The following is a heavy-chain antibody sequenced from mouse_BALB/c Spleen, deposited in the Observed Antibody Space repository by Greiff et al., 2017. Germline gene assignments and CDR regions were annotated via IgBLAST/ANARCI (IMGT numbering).Heavy chain of an antibody. CDR1: GFTFSSFG. Sequence: EVMLVESGGGLVQPGGSRKLSCAASGFTFSSFGMHWVRQAPEKGLEWVAYISSGSSTIYYADTVKGRFTISRDNPKNTLFLQMTSLRSEDTAMYYCAREGLLFYAMDYWGQGTSVTVSS. D-gene: IGHD2-3*01. CDR2: ISSGSSTI. CDR3: AREGLLFYAMDY. J-gene: IGHJ4*01. V-gene: IGHV5-17*02.